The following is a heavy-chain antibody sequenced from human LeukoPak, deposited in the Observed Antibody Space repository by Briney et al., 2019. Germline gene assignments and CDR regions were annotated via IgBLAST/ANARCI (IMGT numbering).Heavy chain of an antibody. V-gene: IGHV1-69*13. J-gene: IGHJ6*02. CDR1: GGTLSSYA. CDR3: ARENPYYDSSGYYHYYYYGMDV. CDR2: IIPIFGTA. Sequence: GASVTVSCKASGGTLSSYAISWVRQAPGQGLEWMGGIIPIFGTANYAQKFQGRVTITADESTSTAYMELSSLRSEDTAVYYCARENPYYDSSGYYHYYYYGMDVWGQGTTVTVSS. D-gene: IGHD3-22*01.